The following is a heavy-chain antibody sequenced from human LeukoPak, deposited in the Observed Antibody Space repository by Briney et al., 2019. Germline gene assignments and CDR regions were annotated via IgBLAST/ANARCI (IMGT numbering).Heavy chain of an antibody. CDR3: ARGSRLLWFGELRWFDP. D-gene: IGHD3-10*01. Sequence: SETLSLTCTVSGGSISSSSYYWGWIRQPPGKGLEWIGSIYYSGSTYYNPSLKSRVTISVDTSKNQFSLKLSSVTAADTAVYYCARGSRLLWFGELRWFDPWGQGTLVTVSS. CDR1: GGSISSSSYY. V-gene: IGHV4-39*01. J-gene: IGHJ5*02. CDR2: IYYSGST.